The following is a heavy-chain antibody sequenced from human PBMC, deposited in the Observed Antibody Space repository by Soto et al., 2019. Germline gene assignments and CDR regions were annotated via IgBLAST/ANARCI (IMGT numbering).Heavy chain of an antibody. Sequence: SETLSLTCAVYGGSISSYYWSWIRQPPGKGLEWIGYIYYGGSTNYNPSLKSRVTISVDTSKNQFSLKLSSVTAADTAVYYCARSDYGDCFDYWGQGTLVTVSS. D-gene: IGHD4-17*01. V-gene: IGHV4-59*01. CDR1: GGSISSYY. CDR2: IYYGGST. CDR3: ARSDYGDCFDY. J-gene: IGHJ4*02.